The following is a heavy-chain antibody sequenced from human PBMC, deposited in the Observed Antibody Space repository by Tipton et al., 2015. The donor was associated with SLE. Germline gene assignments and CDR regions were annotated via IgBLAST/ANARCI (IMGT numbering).Heavy chain of an antibody. D-gene: IGHD2-15*01. CDR1: GGSISSYY. V-gene: IGHV4-34*01. Sequence: TLSLTCTVSGGSISSYYWSWIRQPPGKGLEWIGEINHSGSTNYNPSLKSRVTISVDTSKNQFSLKLSSVTAADTAVYYCATRGNTDYCSGGSCPDYWGQGTLVTVSS. CDR3: ATRGNTDYCSGGSCPDY. CDR2: INHSGST. J-gene: IGHJ4*02.